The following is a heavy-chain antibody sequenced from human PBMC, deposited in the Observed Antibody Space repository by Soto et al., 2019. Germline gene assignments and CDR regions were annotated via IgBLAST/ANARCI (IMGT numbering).Heavy chain of an antibody. CDR1: GYTFTGYY. Sequence: GASVKVSCKASGYTFTGYYMHWVRQAPGQGLEWMGWINPNSGGTNYAQKFQGWVTMTRDTSISTAYMELSRLRSDDTAVYYCARSTYYYDSSGYFYSGNWFDPWGQGTLVTVSS. CDR2: INPNSGGT. J-gene: IGHJ5*02. V-gene: IGHV1-2*04. D-gene: IGHD3-22*01. CDR3: ARSTYYYDSSGYFYSGNWFDP.